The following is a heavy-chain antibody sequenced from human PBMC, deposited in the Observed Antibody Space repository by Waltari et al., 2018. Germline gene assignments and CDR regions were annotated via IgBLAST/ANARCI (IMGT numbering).Heavy chain of an antibody. J-gene: IGHJ4*02. V-gene: IGHV1-2*06. CDR1: GSAFTGYY. CDR2: INPNSGGT. CDR3: ARGGQQPNSFDY. Sequence: QVQLVQSGAEVKKPGASVKVSCKAAGSAFTGYYMHWVRKAPGQGLEWMGRINPNSGGTIYAQKFQGMVTMTRDTSISTAYMELSRRRSDDTAVYYCARGGQQPNSFDYWGQGTLVTVSS. D-gene: IGHD6-13*01.